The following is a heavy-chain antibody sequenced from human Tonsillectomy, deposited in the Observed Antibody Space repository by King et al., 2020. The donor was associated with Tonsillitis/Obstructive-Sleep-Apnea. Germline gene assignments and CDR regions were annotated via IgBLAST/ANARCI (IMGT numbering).Heavy chain of an antibody. Sequence: VQLVESGGGLVKPGRSLRLSCTASGFTFGDYAMSWFRQAPGKGLEWVGFIRSKAYGGTTEYAASVKGRLTIPRDDSKSIAYLQMNSLKTEDTAVYYCTSDSGYDGDAFDIWGKGQWSPSLQ. CDR3: TSDSGYDGDAFDI. V-gene: IGHV3-49*05. J-gene: IGHJ3*02. CDR1: GFTFGDYA. D-gene: IGHD5-12*01. CDR2: IRSKAYGGTT.